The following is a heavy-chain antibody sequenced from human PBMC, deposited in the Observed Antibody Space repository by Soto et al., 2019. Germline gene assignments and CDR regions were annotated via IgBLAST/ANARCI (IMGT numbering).Heavy chain of an antibody. V-gene: IGHV4-59*08. CDR3: ARISGYDEAY. D-gene: IGHD5-12*01. J-gene: IGHJ4*02. CDR2: IYYSGST. CDR1: GGSISSYY. Sequence: QVQLQESGPGLVKPSETLSLTCTVSGGSISSYYWSWIRQPPGKGLEWIGYIYYSGSTNYNPSLKSRDTISVDTSKNQFSLKLSSVTAADTAVYYCARISGYDEAYWGQGTLVTVSS.